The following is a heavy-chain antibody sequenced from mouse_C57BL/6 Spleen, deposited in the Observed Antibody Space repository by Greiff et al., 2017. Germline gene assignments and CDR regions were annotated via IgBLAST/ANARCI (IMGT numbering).Heavy chain of an antibody. V-gene: IGHV1-55*01. D-gene: IGHD2-3*01. CDR1: GYTFTSYW. CDR3: ASGGFRWLPRFAY. Sequence: QVQLQQPGAELVKPGASVKMSCKASGYTFTSYWITWVKQRPGQGLEWIGDIYPGSGSTNYNEKFKSKATLTVDTSSSTAYMQLSSLTSEDSAVYDCASGGFRWLPRFAYWGQGTLVTVSA. J-gene: IGHJ3*01. CDR2: IYPGSGST.